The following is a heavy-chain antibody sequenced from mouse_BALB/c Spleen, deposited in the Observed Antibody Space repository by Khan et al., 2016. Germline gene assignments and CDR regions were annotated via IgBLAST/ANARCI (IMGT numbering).Heavy chain of an antibody. D-gene: IGHD2-3*01. CDR2: ISYSGYT. CDR1: GYSITSDYA. V-gene: IGHV3-2*02. Sequence: EVQLQESGPGLVKPSQSLSLTCTVTGYSITSDYAWNWIRQFPGNKLEWMGYISYSGYTNYNPSLKSRISITRDTSKNQFFLQLNSVTTEDTATYDCAYDGYYAWFTYWGQGTLVTVSA. CDR3: AYDGYYAWFTY. J-gene: IGHJ3*01.